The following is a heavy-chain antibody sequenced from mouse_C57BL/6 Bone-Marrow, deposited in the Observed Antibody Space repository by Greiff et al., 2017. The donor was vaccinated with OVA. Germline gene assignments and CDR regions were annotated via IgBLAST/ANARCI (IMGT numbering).Heavy chain of an antibody. J-gene: IGHJ1*03. CDR3: ARIYYSLYWYFDV. Sequence: QVQLQQSGAELARPGASVKLSCKASGYTFTSYGISWVKQRTGQGLEWIGEIYPRSGNTYYNEKFKGKATLTADKSSSTAYMELRSLTSEDSAVYFCARIYYSLYWYFDVWGTGTTVTVSS. CDR2: IYPRSGNT. CDR1: GYTFTSYG. D-gene: IGHD1-1*01. V-gene: IGHV1-81*01.